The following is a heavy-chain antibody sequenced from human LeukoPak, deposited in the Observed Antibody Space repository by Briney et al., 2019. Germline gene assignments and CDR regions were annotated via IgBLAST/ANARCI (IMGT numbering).Heavy chain of an antibody. Sequence: ASVKVSCKASGYTFTSYGISWVRQPPAQGLEWMGWISAYNGNTNYAQKLQGRVTMTTDTSTSTAYMELRSLRSDDTAVYYCAGGRTLGGGVDLNDYWGQGTRVTVSS. CDR1: GYTFTSYG. CDR2: ISAYNGNT. D-gene: IGHD3-16*01. V-gene: IGHV1-18*01. CDR3: AGGRTLGGGVDLNDY. J-gene: IGHJ4*02.